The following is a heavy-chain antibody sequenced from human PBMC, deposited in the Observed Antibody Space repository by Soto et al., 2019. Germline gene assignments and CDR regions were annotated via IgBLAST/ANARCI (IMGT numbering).Heavy chain of an antibody. CDR1: GYTFTSYG. V-gene: IGHV1-69*04. J-gene: IGHJ4*02. CDR2: IIPILGIA. CDR3: ARDAYSSSSDY. Sequence: SVKVSCKASGYTFTSYGISWVRQAAGQGLEWMGRIIPILGIANYAQKSQGRVTITADKSTSTAYMELSSLRSEDTAVYYCARDAYSSSSDYWGQGTLVTVSS. D-gene: IGHD6-13*01.